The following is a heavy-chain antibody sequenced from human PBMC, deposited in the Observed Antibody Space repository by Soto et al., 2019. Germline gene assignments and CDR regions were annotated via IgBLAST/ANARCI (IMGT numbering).Heavy chain of an antibody. CDR3: ARIDHSKGWFDP. CDR1: GFSLSNARVG. Sequence: SGPTLVNPTETLTLTCTISGFSLSNARVGVSWIRQPPGKALEWLAHIFSNDEKSYSTSLKSRLTISKDTSKSQVVLTMTNMDPVDTATYYCARIDHSKGWFDPWGQGTLVTVSS. J-gene: IGHJ5*02. CDR2: IFSNDEK. V-gene: IGHV2-26*03.